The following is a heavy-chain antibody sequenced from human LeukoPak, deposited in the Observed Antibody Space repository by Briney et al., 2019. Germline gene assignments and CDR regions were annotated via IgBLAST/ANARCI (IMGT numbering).Heavy chain of an antibody. D-gene: IGHD3-3*01. J-gene: IGHJ4*02. Sequence: GSSVKVPRKASGYTFTAYYRDWVGQARGQGLEGMGWINPNSGDRNYARKVQGRVTMTRDTSIRTAYMDLGRMRSDDTSVFYCAVLTTDYDFWSVYYDRDGPCGGDWGQGTLVIVSS. CDR2: INPNSGDR. CDR1: GYTFTAYY. CDR3: AVLTTDYDFWSVYYDRDGPCGGD. V-gene: IGHV1-2*02.